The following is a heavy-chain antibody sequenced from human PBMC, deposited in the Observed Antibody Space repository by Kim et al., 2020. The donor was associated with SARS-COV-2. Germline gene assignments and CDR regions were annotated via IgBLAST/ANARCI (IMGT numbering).Heavy chain of an antibody. CDR2: IYSGGST. Sequence: GGSLRRSCAASGFTVSSNYMSWVRQAPGKGLEWVSVIYSGGSTYYADSVKGRFTISRDNSKNTLYLQMNSLRAEDTAVYYCAREGIAVAGTVLYFDYWGQGTLVTVSS. CDR1: GFTVSSNY. J-gene: IGHJ4*02. V-gene: IGHV3-66*01. D-gene: IGHD6-19*01. CDR3: AREGIAVAGTVLYFDY.